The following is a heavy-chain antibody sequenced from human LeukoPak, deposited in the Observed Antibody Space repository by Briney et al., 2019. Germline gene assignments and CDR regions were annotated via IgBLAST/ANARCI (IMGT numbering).Heavy chain of an antibody. Sequence: PGGSLRLSCAASGFTFSSYAMSWVRQAPGKGLEWVSYISSSGSTIYYAAFVKGRFTISRDNAKKSLYLQMDSLRAEDTAVYYCARDYSNNYWGQGTLVTVSS. D-gene: IGHD4-11*01. CDR1: GFTFSSYA. V-gene: IGHV3-48*03. CDR3: ARDYSNNY. CDR2: ISSSGSTI. J-gene: IGHJ4*02.